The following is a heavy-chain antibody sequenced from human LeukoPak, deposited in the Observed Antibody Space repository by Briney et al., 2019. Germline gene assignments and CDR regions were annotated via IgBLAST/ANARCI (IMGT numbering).Heavy chain of an antibody. Sequence: GWMNPNSGNTGYAQKFQGRVTITRNTSISTAYMELSSLRSEDTAVYYCAMSQLAALQFPDIWGQGTMVTVSS. CDR3: AMSQLAALQFPDI. V-gene: IGHV1-8*03. J-gene: IGHJ3*02. CDR2: MNPNSGNT. D-gene: IGHD6-6*01.